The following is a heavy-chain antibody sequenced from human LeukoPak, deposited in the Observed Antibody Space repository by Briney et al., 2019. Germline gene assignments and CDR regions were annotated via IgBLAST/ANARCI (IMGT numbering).Heavy chain of an antibody. CDR3: ARDVAAAGTRRPFDY. V-gene: IGHV3-7*01. Sequence: PGGSLRLSCAASGFTFSSYWMSWVRQAPGKGLEWVANIKQDGSEKYYVDSVKGRFTISRDNAKNSLYLQMNSLRAEDTAVYYCARDVAAAGTRRPFDYWGQGTLVTVSS. D-gene: IGHD6-13*01. CDR2: IKQDGSEK. CDR1: GFTFSSYW. J-gene: IGHJ4*02.